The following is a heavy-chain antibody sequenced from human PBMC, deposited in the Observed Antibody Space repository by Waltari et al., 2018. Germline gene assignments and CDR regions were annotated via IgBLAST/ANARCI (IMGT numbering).Heavy chain of an antibody. D-gene: IGHD6-6*01. Sequence: QVQLQESGPGLVKPSETLSLTCTVSGGSISSYYWSWIRQPPGKGLEWIGYIYYSGSTNYNPSLKSRVTISVDTSKNQFSMKLSSVTAADTAVYYCARESILGFDYWGQETLVTVSS. CDR2: IYYSGST. V-gene: IGHV4-59*01. J-gene: IGHJ4*02. CDR3: ARESILGFDY. CDR1: GGSISSYY.